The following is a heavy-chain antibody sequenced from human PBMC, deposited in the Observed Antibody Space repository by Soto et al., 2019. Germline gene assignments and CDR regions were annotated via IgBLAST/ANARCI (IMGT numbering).Heavy chain of an antibody. V-gene: IGHV1-8*01. CDR2: MNPDSGNT. Sequence: ASVKVSCKASGYTFTSYDINWVRQATGQGPEWMGWMNPDSGNTGYVQKFQGRVTMTRNTAISTAYMELSSPRSEDTAVYYCARHSPPFFYGSGTWDVWGQGTTVTVSS. J-gene: IGHJ6*02. CDR3: ARHSPPFFYGSGTWDV. D-gene: IGHD3-10*01. CDR1: GYTFTSYD.